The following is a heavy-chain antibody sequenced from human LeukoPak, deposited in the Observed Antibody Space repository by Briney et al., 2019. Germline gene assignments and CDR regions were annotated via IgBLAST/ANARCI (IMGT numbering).Heavy chain of an antibody. CDR1: GFTFSNHA. D-gene: IGHD2-15*01. Sequence: GGSLRLSCTASGFTFSNHAMTWVRQAPGKGLERVSSMSSGGTYIYYADSVGGRFTISRDNAKNSLYLVMNSLRAEDTATYYCARDRPTGASRVFVVQWGQGTLVTVSS. J-gene: IGHJ4*02. CDR2: MSSGGTYI. CDR3: ARDRPTGASRVFVVQ. V-gene: IGHV3-21*01.